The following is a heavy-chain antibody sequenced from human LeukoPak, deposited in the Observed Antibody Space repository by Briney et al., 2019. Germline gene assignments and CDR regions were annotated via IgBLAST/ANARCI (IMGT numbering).Heavy chain of an antibody. CDR2: MNPNSGNT. CDR3: ARAGIGIYDFWSGPLVGAFFYYMDV. D-gene: IGHD3-3*01. J-gene: IGHJ6*03. V-gene: IGHV1-8*01. Sequence: ASVKVSCKASGYTFTSYDINWVRQATGQGLERMGWMNPNSGNTGYAQKFQGGVTMTRNTSISTAYMELSSLRSEDTAVYYCARAGIGIYDFWSGPLVGAFFYYMDVWGKGTTVTVSS. CDR1: GYTFTSYD.